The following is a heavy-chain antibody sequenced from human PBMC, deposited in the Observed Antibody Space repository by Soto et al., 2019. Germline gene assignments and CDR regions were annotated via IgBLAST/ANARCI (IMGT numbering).Heavy chain of an antibody. CDR3: AKVLSTGDSSAYWRGKYYYGIDV. CDR1: GFTFINYG. CDR2: ISYDGSNK. V-gene: IGHV3-30*18. D-gene: IGHD3-22*01. Sequence: QVQLVESGGGVVQPGRSLRVSCAASGFTFINYGMHWVRQAPGKGLEWVAVISYDGSNKDYADSVKGRFTISRDNSKNTLYIQMNSLRVEDTAVFYCAKVLSTGDSSAYWRGKYYYGIDVWGQGTTGTVSS. J-gene: IGHJ6*02.